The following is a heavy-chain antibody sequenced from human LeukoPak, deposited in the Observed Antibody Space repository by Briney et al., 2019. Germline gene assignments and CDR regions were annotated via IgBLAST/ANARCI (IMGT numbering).Heavy chain of an antibody. CDR3: ATDGIDAFDA. CDR2: IKSKPDGETR. CDR1: GLSFTHAW. J-gene: IGHJ3*01. Sequence: GGSLRLSCVASGLSFTHAWLSWVRQAPGKGLEWVGRIKSKPDGETRDYAAPVKGRFTISRDDSKDTVFLQMSSLKSEDTAVYYCATDGIDAFDAWGKGTMVIVSS. V-gene: IGHV3-15*01. D-gene: IGHD1-26*01.